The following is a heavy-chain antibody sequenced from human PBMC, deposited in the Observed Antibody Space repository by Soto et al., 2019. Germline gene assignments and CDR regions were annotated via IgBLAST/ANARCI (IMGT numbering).Heavy chain of an antibody. CDR2: IYHSGST. Sequence: SDTLSLTCAVSSGSISSINWWSWVRQPPGKGLEWIGEIYHSGSTNYNPSLKSRVTISVDKSKNQFSLKLSSVTAADTAVYYCARKMGLLWFGEPGYFDYWGQGTLVTVSS. CDR1: SGSISSINW. J-gene: IGHJ4*02. D-gene: IGHD3-10*01. CDR3: ARKMGLLWFGEPGYFDY. V-gene: IGHV4-4*02.